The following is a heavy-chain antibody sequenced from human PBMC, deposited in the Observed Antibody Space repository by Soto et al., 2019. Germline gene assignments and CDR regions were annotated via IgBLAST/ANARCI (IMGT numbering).Heavy chain of an antibody. CDR2: ISSTSSYI. CDR3: ASPVLGYCSGGSCYTTEY. Sequence: GSLRLACVPSGFSLSTYNMTWVRHATGKGLEWVSSISSTSSYIYYADSVKGRLTISRDNAKNSLYLQMNSLRAEDTAVYYCASPVLGYCSGGSCYTTEYWGQGTLVTVSS. CDR1: GFSLSTYN. D-gene: IGHD2-15*01. J-gene: IGHJ4*02. V-gene: IGHV3-21*01.